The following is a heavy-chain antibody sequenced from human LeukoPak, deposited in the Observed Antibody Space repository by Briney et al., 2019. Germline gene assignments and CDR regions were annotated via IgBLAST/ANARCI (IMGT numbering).Heavy chain of an antibody. D-gene: IGHD1-20*01. V-gene: IGHV3-74*01. CDR2: INSDGSST. J-gene: IGHJ4*02. CDR1: GFTFSSYW. CDR3: ARVDNWNEVTDDY. Sequence: GGSLRLSCAASGFTFSSYWMHWVRQAPGKGLVWVSRINSDGSSTSYADSVKGRFTIPRDNARNSLYLQMNSLRAEDTAVYYCARVDNWNEVTDDYWGQGTLVTVSS.